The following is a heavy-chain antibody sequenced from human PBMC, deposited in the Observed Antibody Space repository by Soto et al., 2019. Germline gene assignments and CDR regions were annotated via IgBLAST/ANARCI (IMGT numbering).Heavy chain of an antibody. CDR2: IYYSGST. CDR3: ASRVKYSGYGDPYYYYYGMDV. J-gene: IGHJ6*02. V-gene: IGHV4-61*01. Sequence: NPSETLSLTCTVSGGSVSSGSYYWSWIRQPPGKGLEWIGYIYYSGSTNYNPSLKSRVTISVDTSKNQFSLKLSSVTAADTAVYYCASRVKYSGYGDPYYYYYGMDVWGQGTTVTVSS. CDR1: GGSVSSGSYY. D-gene: IGHD4-17*01.